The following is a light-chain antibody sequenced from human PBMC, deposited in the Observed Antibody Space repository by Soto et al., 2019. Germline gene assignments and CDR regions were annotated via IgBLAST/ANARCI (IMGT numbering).Light chain of an antibody. V-gene: IGKV3-20*01. CDR1: QSVSSSY. J-gene: IGKJ2*01. Sequence: EIVLTQSPGTLSLSPGERATLSCRASQSVSSSYLAWYQQKPGQAPRLLIYGASSRATGIPDRFSGSGSGTDFTLTISRLEPEDFAVYYCQQYGSSPRTFGQGTKRESK. CDR3: QQYGSSPRT. CDR2: GAS.